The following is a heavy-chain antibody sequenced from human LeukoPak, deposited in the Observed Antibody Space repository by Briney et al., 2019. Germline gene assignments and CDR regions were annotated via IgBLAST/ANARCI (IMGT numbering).Heavy chain of an antibody. CDR3: AKDRYYDNSGNHYESEY. CDR2: VTSGGTT. V-gene: IGHV3-23*01. Sequence: GGSLRLSCAVSGSTFSTYGMSWVRQAPGKGLDWVSAVTSGGTTNYADSVTGRFTISRDNSKNTLYLQMNSLRAEDTAVYYCAKDRYYDNSGNHYESEYWGQGTLVTVSS. CDR1: GSTFSTYG. J-gene: IGHJ4*02. D-gene: IGHD3-22*01.